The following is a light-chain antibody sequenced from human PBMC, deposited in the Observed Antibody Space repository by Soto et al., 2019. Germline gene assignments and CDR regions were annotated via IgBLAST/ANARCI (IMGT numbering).Light chain of an antibody. Sequence: EIVLTQSPGTLSLSPGERATLSCRASQSVSSSYLAWYQQKPGQAPRLLSYGASSRATGIPDSFSGSGSGTHFTLTISRLEPEDLAVYYCQQYGSSPITFGQGTRLEMK. J-gene: IGKJ5*01. CDR1: QSVSSSY. CDR3: QQYGSSPIT. V-gene: IGKV3-20*01. CDR2: GAS.